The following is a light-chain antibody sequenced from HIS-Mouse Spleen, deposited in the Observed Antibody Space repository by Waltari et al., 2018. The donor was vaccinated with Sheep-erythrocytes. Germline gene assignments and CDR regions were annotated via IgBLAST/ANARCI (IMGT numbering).Light chain of an antibody. J-gene: IGLJ3*02. Sequence: QSALTQPPSASGSPGQSVTISCTGTSSYVGGDNYVSWYQQHPGKAPKHIVYEVSMTPSRVPDRFSGYKSGKPASLAVYVLQAEDKADYYCSSYAGSNNWVFGGGTKLTVL. V-gene: IGLV2-8*01. CDR3: SSYAGSNNWV. CDR2: EVS. CDR1: SSYVGGDNY.